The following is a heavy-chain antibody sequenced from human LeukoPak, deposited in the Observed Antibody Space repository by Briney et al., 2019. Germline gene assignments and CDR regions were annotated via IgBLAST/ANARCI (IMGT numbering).Heavy chain of an antibody. CDR2: ISWNSGSI. Sequence: GGSLRLSCAASGFTFDDYAMHWVRQAPGKGLEWVSGISWNSGSIGYADSVKGRFTISRDNAKNSLYLQMNSLRAEDTALYYCAKLDSSWYYFDYWGQGTLVTVSS. J-gene: IGHJ4*02. CDR1: GFTFDDYA. CDR3: AKLDSSWYYFDY. D-gene: IGHD6-13*01. V-gene: IGHV3-9*01.